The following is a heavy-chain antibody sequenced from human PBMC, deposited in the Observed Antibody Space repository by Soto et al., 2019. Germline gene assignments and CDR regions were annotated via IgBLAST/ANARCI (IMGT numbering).Heavy chain of an antibody. CDR1: GFTFSSYS. CDR2: ISGSGTAT. D-gene: IGHD6-13*01. Sequence: HPGGSLRLSCAASGFTFSSYSMSWVRQAPGKGLEWVSVISGSGTATHYADSVRGRFTISRDNSKNTLYLQMNSLTAEDTAVYYCTKDLGATWYLSDYWGQGALVTVSS. CDR3: TKDLGATWYLSDY. J-gene: IGHJ4*02. V-gene: IGHV3-23*01.